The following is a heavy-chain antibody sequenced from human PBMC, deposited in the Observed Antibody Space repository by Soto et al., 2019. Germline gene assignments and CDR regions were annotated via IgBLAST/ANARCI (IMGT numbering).Heavy chain of an antibody. CDR1: GYTFTSYA. D-gene: IGHD3-3*01. CDR2: INAGNGNT. CDR3: ARLIYDFWSGYYLNWFDP. V-gene: IGHV1-3*01. Sequence: GASVKVSCKASGYTFTSYAMHWVRQAPGQRLEWMGWINAGNGNTKYSQKFQGRVTITRDTSASTAYMELSSLRSEDTAVYYCARLIYDFWSGYYLNWFDPWGQGTLVTVSS. J-gene: IGHJ5*02.